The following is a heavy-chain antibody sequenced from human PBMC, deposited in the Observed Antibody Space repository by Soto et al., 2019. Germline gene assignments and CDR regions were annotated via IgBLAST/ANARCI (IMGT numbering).Heavy chain of an antibody. CDR2: IIPIFGTA. J-gene: IGHJ6*02. CDR1: GGTFSSYA. CDR3: ARGPANLIVVPPNYYYGMDV. D-gene: IGHD2-2*01. V-gene: IGHV1-69*01. Sequence: QVQLVQSGAEVKKPGSSVKVSCKASGGTFSSYAISWVRQAPGQGLEWMGGIIPIFGTANYAQKFQGRVKITADESTSTAYMELSSLRSEDTAVYYCARGPANLIVVPPNYYYGMDVWCQGTTVTVSS.